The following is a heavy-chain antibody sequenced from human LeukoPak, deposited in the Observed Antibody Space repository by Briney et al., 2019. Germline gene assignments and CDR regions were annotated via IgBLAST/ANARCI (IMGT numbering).Heavy chain of an antibody. J-gene: IGHJ4*02. CDR3: IKDRTGTYSFDY. Sequence: GGSLRLSCSAYGFTLSSYSMHWVRQAPGKRLEYDSTSGGATYYADSVKGRFTISRDNAKNTLYLQMSSLRAEDTAVYYCIKDRTGTYSFDYWGQGTLVTVSS. V-gene: IGHV3-64D*09. CDR2: SGGAT. D-gene: IGHD7-27*01. CDR1: GFTLSSYS.